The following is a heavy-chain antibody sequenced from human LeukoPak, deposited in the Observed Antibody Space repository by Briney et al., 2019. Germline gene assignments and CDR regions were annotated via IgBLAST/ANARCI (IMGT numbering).Heavy chain of an antibody. Sequence: GGSLRLSCAASGFTMNNYGMNWIRQAPGKGLEGVTSIANDGLNTYYTDSVTGGFTISRDDPTDTLSIQINSLRSEDKAIYYCARRALRGNTARGGHHCAPWGLGTLVAVSS. CDR2: IANDGLNT. CDR1: GFTMNNYG. V-gene: IGHV3-30*03. D-gene: IGHD5-18*01. J-gene: IGHJ5*02. CDR3: ARRALRGNTARGGHHCAP.